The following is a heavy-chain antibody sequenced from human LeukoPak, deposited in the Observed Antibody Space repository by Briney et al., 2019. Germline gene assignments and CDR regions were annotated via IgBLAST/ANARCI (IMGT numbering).Heavy chain of an antibody. J-gene: IGHJ6*02. CDR3: ARAGRFSYPHYGMDV. CDR1: GFTFRDYY. V-gene: IGHV3-11*01. CDR2: ISSSDSTI. Sequence: GGSLRLSCAASGFTFRDYYMSWIRQAPGQGLEWVSYISSSDSTIYYADPVKGRFTISRDNAKNSLYLQMNSLRAEDTPVYYCARAGRFSYPHYGMDVWGQGTTVTVSS.